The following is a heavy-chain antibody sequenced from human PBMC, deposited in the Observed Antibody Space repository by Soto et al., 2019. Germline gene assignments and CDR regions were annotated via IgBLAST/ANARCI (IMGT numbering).Heavy chain of an antibody. J-gene: IGHJ4*02. V-gene: IGHV1-69*01. CDR2: IIPIFGTA. CDR1: GGTFSSYA. D-gene: IGHD3-22*01. Sequence: QVQLVQSGAEVKKPGSSVKVSCKASGGTFSSYAISWVRQAPGQGLEWMEGIIPIFGTANHAQKFQGRVTITADESTSTAYMELSSLRSEDTAVYYCTSNYSYDSSGYYYFDYWGQGTLVTVSS. CDR3: TSNYSYDSSGYYYFDY.